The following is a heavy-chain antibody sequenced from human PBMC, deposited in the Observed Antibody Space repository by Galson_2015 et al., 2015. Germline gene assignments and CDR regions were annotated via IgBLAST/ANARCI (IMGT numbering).Heavy chain of an antibody. CDR2: ISSSSSTI. CDR3: ARAPSPYDYVWGSYRYTPYDSSGYYSMRAFDI. J-gene: IGHJ3*02. Sequence: SLRLSCAASGFTFSSYSMNWVRQAPGKGLEWVSYISSSSSTIYYADSVKGRFTISRDNAKNSLYLQMNSLRDEDTAVYYCARAPSPYDYVWGSYRYTPYDSSGYYSMRAFDIWGQGTMVTVSS. CDR1: GFTFSSYS. D-gene: IGHD3-16*02. V-gene: IGHV3-48*02.